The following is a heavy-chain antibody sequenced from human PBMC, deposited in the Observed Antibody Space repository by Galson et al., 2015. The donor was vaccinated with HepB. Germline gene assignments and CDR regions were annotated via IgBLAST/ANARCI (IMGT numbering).Heavy chain of an antibody. J-gene: IGHJ4*02. CDR2: IYYSGST. V-gene: IGHV4-39*07. D-gene: IGHD3-10*01. CDR3: VRDRALRYDGYSYDY. CDR1: GDSISSPLYY. Sequence: SEPLSLTCTVSGDSISSPLYYWGWIRQPPGKGLEWIGSIYYSGSTYYTPSLESRVTISIDKSQNQFSLKLSSVTAADTAVYFCVRDRALRYDGYSYDYWGQGTLVTVSS.